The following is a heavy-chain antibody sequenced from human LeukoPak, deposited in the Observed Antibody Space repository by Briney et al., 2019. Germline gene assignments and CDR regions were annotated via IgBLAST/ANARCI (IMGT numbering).Heavy chain of an antibody. CDR3: AKDEGSYGLDF. CDR1: GFTFSRNG. J-gene: IGHJ4*02. V-gene: IGHV3-30*18. CDR2: IANDGSRK. Sequence: GRSLRLSCAGSGFTFSRNGMHWVRQAPGQGLEWVAGIANDGSRKHYADSVKGRFTISRDNSKNTMYLQMDSRRAEETALYYCAKDEGSYGLDFWGQGVLVTVSP. D-gene: IGHD4-17*01.